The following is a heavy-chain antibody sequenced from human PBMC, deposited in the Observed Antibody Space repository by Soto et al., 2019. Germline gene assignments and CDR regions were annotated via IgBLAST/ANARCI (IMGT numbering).Heavy chain of an antibody. V-gene: IGHV6-1*01. J-gene: IGHJ6*02. CDR2: TYYRSKWYN. CDR3: AKEYRSPYYYFGKDV. Sequence: PSQTLSLTCAISGDSVSSNSAAWNWIRQSPSRGLEWLGRTYYRSKWYNDYAVSVKSRITINQDTSKNQFSLQLNSVAPEDTAVYYCAKEYRSPYYYFGKDVWGQGTTVPVSS. CDR1: GDSVSSNSAA. D-gene: IGHD6-13*01.